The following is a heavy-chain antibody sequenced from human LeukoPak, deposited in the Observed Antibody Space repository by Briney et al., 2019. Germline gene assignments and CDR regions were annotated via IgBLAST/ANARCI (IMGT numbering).Heavy chain of an antibody. J-gene: IGHJ1*01. CDR3: ARDTYSGSSAFQH. V-gene: IGHV1-46*01. D-gene: IGHD1-26*01. CDR1: GYTFTGYY. Sequence: ASVKVSCKASGYTFTGYYMRWVRQAPGQGLEWMGIINPSGGSTSYAQKFQGRVTMTRDTSTSTVYMELSSLRSEDTAVYYCARDTYSGSSAFQHWGQSTLVTVSS. CDR2: INPSGGST.